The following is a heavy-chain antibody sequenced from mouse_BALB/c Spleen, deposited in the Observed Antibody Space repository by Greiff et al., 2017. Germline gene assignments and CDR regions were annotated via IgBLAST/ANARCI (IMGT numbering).Heavy chain of an antibody. D-gene: IGHD4-1*01. CDR1: GYTFTSYW. J-gene: IGHJ3*01. Sequence: SGAELAKPGASVKMSCKASGYTFTSYWMHWVKQRPGHGLEWIGYINPSTGYTEYNQKFKDKATLTADKSSSTAYMQLSSLTSEDSAVYYCANWDVFAYWGQGTLVTVSA. V-gene: IGHV1-7*01. CDR2: INPSTGYT. CDR3: ANWDVFAY.